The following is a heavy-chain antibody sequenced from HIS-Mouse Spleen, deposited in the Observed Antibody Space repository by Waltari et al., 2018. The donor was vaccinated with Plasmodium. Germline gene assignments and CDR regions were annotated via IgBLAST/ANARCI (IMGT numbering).Heavy chain of an antibody. D-gene: IGHD6-6*01. J-gene: IGHJ6*02. Sequence: QVTLRESGPALVKPTQTLTLTCTFSGFSLSSSGMCVTWIRQPPGKALEWLAHIDWDDDKYYSTSLKTRLTISKDTSKNQVVLTMTNMDPVDTATYYCARTTYSSSSAKYYYYGMDVWGQGTTVTVSS. V-gene: IGHV2-70*01. CDR1: GFSLSSSGMC. CDR2: IDWDDDK. CDR3: ARTTYSSSSAKYYYYGMDV.